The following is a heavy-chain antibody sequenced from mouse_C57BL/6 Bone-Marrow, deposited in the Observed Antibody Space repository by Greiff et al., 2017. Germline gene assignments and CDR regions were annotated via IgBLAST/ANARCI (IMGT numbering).Heavy chain of an antibody. CDR2: IYPGAGDT. CDR1: GYAFSSSW. Sequence: QVQLQQSGPELVKPGASVKISCKASGYAFSSSWMNWVKQRPGKGLEWIGRIYPGAGDTNYNGKFKGKARLTADKSSSTAYMQLSSLTSEDSAVHFCARYLFYWGQGTTLTVSS. CDR3: ARYLFY. J-gene: IGHJ2*01. V-gene: IGHV1-82*01.